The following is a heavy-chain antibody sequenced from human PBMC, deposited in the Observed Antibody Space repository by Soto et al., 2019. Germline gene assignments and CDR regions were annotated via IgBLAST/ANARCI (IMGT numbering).Heavy chain of an antibody. Sequence: ASVKVSCKASGYTFTSYGISWVRQAPGQGLEWMGWISAYNGNTNYAQKLQGRVTMTTDTSTSTAYMELRRLRSADTAVYYCARVWYPGIAAAGRAQFDYWGQGTLVTVSS. CDR1: GYTFTSYG. CDR3: ARVWYPGIAAAGRAQFDY. J-gene: IGHJ4*02. D-gene: IGHD6-13*01. CDR2: ISAYNGNT. V-gene: IGHV1-18*01.